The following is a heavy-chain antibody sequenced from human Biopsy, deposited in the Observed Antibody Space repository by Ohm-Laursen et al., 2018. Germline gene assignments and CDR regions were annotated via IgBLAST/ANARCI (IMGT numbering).Heavy chain of an antibody. D-gene: IGHD3-3*01. V-gene: IGHV4-59*01. CDR2: FYYSGSP. CDR3: ARARIKTSGVLIPETYYFDS. Sequence: TLSLTCNVSGDSISIYYWSWIRQPPGKGLEWIGNFYYSGSPNYNPSLKSRITMSLDRSKSQVSLRMNSVTAADTAVYYCARARIKTSGVLIPETYYFDSWGQGTLVTVSS. J-gene: IGHJ4*02. CDR1: GDSISIYY.